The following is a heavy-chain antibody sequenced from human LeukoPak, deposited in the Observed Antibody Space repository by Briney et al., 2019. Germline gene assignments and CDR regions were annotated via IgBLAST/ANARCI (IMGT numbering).Heavy chain of an antibody. CDR2: IYQTGKT. V-gene: IGHV4-38-2*02. J-gene: IGHJ5*02. D-gene: IGHD2-2*03. CDR1: GFSISSGYF. CDR3: ARVAINGFALDP. Sequence: TSETLSLTCNVSGFSISSGYFWGWIRQPPGKGLEWIGNIYQTGKTSYNPSLKSRVTLSIDTSRNQFSLILTSVTAADTAIYYCARVAINGFALDPWGQGTLVTVSS.